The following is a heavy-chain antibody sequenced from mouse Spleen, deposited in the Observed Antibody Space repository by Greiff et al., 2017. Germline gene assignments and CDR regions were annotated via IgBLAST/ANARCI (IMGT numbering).Heavy chain of an antibody. CDR3: ARKYYYAMDY. CDR1: GFTFSDYG. CDR2: ISSGSSTI. V-gene: IGHV5-17*01. J-gene: IGHJ4*01. Sequence: DVKLVESGGGLVKPGGSLKLSCAASGFTFSDYGMHWVRQAPEKGLEWVAYISSGSSTIYYADTVKGRFTISRDNAKNTLFLQMTSLRSEDTAMYYCARKYYYAMDYWGQGTSVTVSS.